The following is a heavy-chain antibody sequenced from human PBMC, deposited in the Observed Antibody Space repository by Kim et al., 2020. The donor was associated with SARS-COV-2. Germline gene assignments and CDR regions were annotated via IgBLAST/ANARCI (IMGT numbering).Heavy chain of an antibody. Sequence: SETLSLTCNXSGGFISSGGYYWSWIRQHPGKGLEWIGYIYYSGSTYYNPSLKSRVTISVDTSKNQFSLKLSSVTAADTALYYCARDPLTNPLPLRYYYNYGVGVWGRGPKVTVSS. V-gene: IGHV4-31*03. J-gene: IGHJ6*04. D-gene: IGHD3-16*01. CDR3: ARDPLTNPLPLRYYYNYGVGV. CDR2: IYYSGST. CDR1: GGFISSGGYY.